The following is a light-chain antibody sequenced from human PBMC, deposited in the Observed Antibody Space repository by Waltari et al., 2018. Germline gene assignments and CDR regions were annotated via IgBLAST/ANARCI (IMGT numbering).Light chain of an antibody. J-gene: IGLJ2*01. CDR1: RPRTYY. V-gene: IGLV3-19*01. Sequence: SSELTQDPAVSVALGQTVRITCQEARPRTYYLSWFNQKPGQAPALVIYGKNNRPSGIPDRFSASSSGSTASLTIIGAQAEDEADYYCHSRDSSGNVLIGGGTKLTVV. CDR2: GKN. CDR3: HSRDSSGNVL.